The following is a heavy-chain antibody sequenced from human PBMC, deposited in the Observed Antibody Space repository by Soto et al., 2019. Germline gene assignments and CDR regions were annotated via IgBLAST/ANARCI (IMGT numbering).Heavy chain of an antibody. J-gene: IGHJ6*02. Sequence: SVKVSCKASGGTFSSYAISWVRQAPGQGLEWMGGIIPIFGPANFAKKFQGRVTITADESTTTAYMELSSLTSEDTAVYYCATGSFTSTGGRIGYHYNAMDVWGQGTTVTVSS. CDR2: IIPIFGPA. D-gene: IGHD1-1*01. CDR3: ATGSFTSTGGRIGYHYNAMDV. V-gene: IGHV1-69*13. CDR1: GGTFSSYA.